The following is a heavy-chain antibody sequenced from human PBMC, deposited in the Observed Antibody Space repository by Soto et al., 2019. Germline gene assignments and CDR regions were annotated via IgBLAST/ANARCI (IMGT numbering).Heavy chain of an antibody. CDR2: IYNSGST. V-gene: IGHV4-4*07. D-gene: IGHD1-26*01. J-gene: IGHJ1*01. CDR3: AGSGSYSSRYFQH. Sequence: PSETLSLTCTVSGGSISSYYWSWIRQPAGKGLAWIGRIYNSGSTNYNPSLKTRVTMSVDTSKHQFSLKLSSVTAADTAVYYCAGSGSYSSRYFQHWGQGTLVTVS. CDR1: GGSISSYY.